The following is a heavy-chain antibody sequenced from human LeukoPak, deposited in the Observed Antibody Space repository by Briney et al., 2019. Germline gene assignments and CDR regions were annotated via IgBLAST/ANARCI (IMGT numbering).Heavy chain of an antibody. J-gene: IGHJ3*01. CDR2: LWYDGTNE. Sequence: GGSLRLSCAASGFTFNNYGMHWVRQAPGRGLEWVALLWYDGTNENYADSAKGRFTISRDNSKNTMYLQMNNLRAEDTAVYYCARRGTPNAFDLWGQGTMVTVSS. V-gene: IGHV3-33*01. CDR1: GFTFNNYG. CDR3: ARRGTPNAFDL. D-gene: IGHD3-16*01.